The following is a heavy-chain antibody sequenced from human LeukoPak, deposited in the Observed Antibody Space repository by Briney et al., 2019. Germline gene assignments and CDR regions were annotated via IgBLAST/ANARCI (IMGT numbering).Heavy chain of an antibody. CDR2: ISSSGSTI. J-gene: IGHJ4*02. D-gene: IGHD1-26*01. CDR3: AGEIVGAEGRPIDY. Sequence: GGSLRLSCAASGFTFSSYEMNWVRQAPGKGLEWVSYISSSGSTIYYADSVKDRFTISRDNSKNTLYLQMNSLRPEDTAVYYCAGEIVGAEGRPIDYWGQGTLVTVSS. CDR1: GFTFSSYE. V-gene: IGHV3-48*03.